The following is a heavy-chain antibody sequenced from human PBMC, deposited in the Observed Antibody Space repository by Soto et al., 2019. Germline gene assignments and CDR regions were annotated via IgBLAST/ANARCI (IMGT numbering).Heavy chain of an antibody. CDR3: AHRQDLGAFDI. Sequence: SGPTLVNPTQTLTLTCTFSGFSLSTRAVGVGWIRQPPGKALEWLALIYWNDDQRYSPSLTNRLTITKDTSKNHVVLTMTNMDPADTATYYCAHRQDLGAFDIWGQGTMVTVAS. V-gene: IGHV2-5*01. CDR1: GFSLSTRAVG. D-gene: IGHD7-27*01. CDR2: IYWNDDQ. J-gene: IGHJ3*02.